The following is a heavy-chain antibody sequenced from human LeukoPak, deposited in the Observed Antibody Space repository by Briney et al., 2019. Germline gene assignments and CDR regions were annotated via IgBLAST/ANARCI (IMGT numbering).Heavy chain of an antibody. CDR2: ISGSSSFI. D-gene: IGHD3-10*01. CDR3: AILSAQVLLWFGH. J-gene: IGHJ4*02. V-gene: IGHV3-21*01. Sequence: GGSLRLSCAASGFTFSRYSMNWVRQARGKGLEWVSSISGSSSFIYYEDSVQGRSTISRDNAKNSLYLQMNSLRAEDTAVYYCAILSAQVLLWFGHWGQGTLVTVSS. CDR1: GFTFSRYS.